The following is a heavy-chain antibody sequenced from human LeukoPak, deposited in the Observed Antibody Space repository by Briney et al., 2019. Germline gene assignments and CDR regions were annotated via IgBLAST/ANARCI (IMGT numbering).Heavy chain of an antibody. CDR1: GFTFSSYW. CDR2: IKQDGSEK. J-gene: IGHJ4*02. CDR3: ARSPPEANYYDSSGFDY. Sequence: GGSLRLSCAASGFTFSSYWMSWVRQAPGKGLEWVANIKQDGSEKYYVDSVKGRFTISRDNAKNSPYLQMNSLRAEDTAVYYCARSPPEANYYDSSGFDYWGQGTLVTVSS. V-gene: IGHV3-7*01. D-gene: IGHD3-22*01.